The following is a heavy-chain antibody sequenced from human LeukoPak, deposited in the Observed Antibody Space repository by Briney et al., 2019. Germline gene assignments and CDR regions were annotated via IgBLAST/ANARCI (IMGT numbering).Heavy chain of an antibody. Sequence: PGGSLRLTCAASGFTFSGYSMNWVRQAPGKGLEWVSYISNSSGTIYYADSVKGRFTMSRDNTKNSLYLQMNSLRAEDTAVYYCVRDLRQWLRFSFFDSWGQGTLATVSS. V-gene: IGHV3-48*04. J-gene: IGHJ4*02. CDR3: VRDLRQWLRFSFFDS. D-gene: IGHD5-12*01. CDR1: GFTFSGYS. CDR2: ISNSSGTI.